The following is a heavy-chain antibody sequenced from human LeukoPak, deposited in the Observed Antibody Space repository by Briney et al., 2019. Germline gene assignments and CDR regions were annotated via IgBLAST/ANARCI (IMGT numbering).Heavy chain of an antibody. CDR2: INHSGST. Sequence: PSQTLSLTCAVYGGSFSGFYWSWLRQPPGKGLEWIGEINHSGSTNYNPSLKSRVTISVDTSKNQFSLKLSSVTGADTALYYCARGRGWFGELRKRWFGHRGQGTLVTVSS. V-gene: IGHV4-34*01. CDR3: ARGRGWFGELRKRWFGH. D-gene: IGHD3-10*01. J-gene: IGHJ4*02. CDR1: GGSFSGFY.